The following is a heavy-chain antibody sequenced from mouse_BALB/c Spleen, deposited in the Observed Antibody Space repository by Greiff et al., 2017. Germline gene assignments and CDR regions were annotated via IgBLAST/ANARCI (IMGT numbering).Heavy chain of an antibody. V-gene: IGHV1-7*01. CDR1: GYTFTSYW. CDR2: INPSTGYT. Sequence: VQLQQSGAELAKPGASVTMSCQASGYTFTSYWMHWVKQRPGQGLAWIGYINPSTGYTEYNQKFKDKATLTADKSSSTAYMQLSSLTSEDSAVYDWARWLPCDDWGQGTTLTGAS. J-gene: IGHJ2*01. CDR3: ARWLPCDD. D-gene: IGHD2-2*01.